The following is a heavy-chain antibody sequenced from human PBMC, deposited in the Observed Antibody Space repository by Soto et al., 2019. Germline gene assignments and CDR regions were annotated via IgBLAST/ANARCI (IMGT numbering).Heavy chain of an antibody. CDR1: GYTFTNYG. CDR2: ITPYNGNT. CDR3: ARAGDYGSFYFFDY. V-gene: IGHV1-18*01. D-gene: IGHD3-10*01. Sequence: QVHLVQSGAEVKKPGASVKVSCKASGYTFTNYGVTWVRQAPGQGLEWMGWITPYNGNTHYAQKVQGRVTMTTDTYTSTVYMEVWSLRSDDAAVYYCARAGDYGSFYFFDYWGQGTLVTVSS. J-gene: IGHJ4*02.